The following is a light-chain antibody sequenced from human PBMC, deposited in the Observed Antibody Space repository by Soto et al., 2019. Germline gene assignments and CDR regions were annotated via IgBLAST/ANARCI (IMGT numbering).Light chain of an antibody. Sequence: EIVLTQSPGTLSLSPGERATLSCRASQSVSSTYLAWYQQKPGQAPRLLIYGASNRAIGIPDRFSGGGSGTDFTLTISRLEPEDCAVYYCQQYGSSPPFTFGPGTTVEI. CDR1: QSVSSTY. CDR2: GAS. J-gene: IGKJ3*01. CDR3: QQYGSSPPFT. V-gene: IGKV3-20*01.